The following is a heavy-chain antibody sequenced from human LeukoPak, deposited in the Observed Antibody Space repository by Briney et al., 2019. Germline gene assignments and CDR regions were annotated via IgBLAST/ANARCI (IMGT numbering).Heavy chain of an antibody. Sequence: ASVKVSCKVSGSTLTELSMHWVRQAPGKGLEGMGGFDPEDGETIYAQKFQGRVTMTEDTSTDTAYMELSSLRSEDTAVYYCATDLGGESRWDYWGQGTLVTVSA. CDR2: FDPEDGET. CDR3: ATDLGGESRWDY. D-gene: IGHD3-10*01. J-gene: IGHJ4*02. CDR1: GSTLTELS. V-gene: IGHV1-24*01.